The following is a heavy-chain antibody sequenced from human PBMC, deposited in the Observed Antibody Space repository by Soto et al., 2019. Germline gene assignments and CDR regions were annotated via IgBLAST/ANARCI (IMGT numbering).Heavy chain of an antibody. Sequence: QTPSLTRAISGDSVSSKSAAWNWSRQSPSRGLEWLGRKYYRSKWYNDYAVSVKSRITINPDTSKNQFSLQLNSVTPEDTALYYCAREPAGYCSSTSCYAASYYYYGMDFWGQGTTVTVSS. CDR1: GDSVSSKSAA. CDR2: KYYRSKWYN. D-gene: IGHD2-2*01. CDR3: AREPAGYCSSTSCYAASYYYYGMDF. J-gene: IGHJ6*02. V-gene: IGHV6-1*01.